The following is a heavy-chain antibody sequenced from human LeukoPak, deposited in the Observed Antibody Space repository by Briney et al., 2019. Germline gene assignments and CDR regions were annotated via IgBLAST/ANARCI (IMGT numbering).Heavy chain of an antibody. D-gene: IGHD6-6*01. V-gene: IGHV3-74*01. J-gene: IGHJ4*02. CDR1: GFTFDDYA. Sequence: GRSLRLSCAASGFTFDDYAMHWVREAPGKGLEWVSGINTDGSSTSYADSVKGRFTISRDNAKNTLYLQMNSLRAEDTAVYYCARDQRDYIAARPGAFDYWGQGTLVTVSS. CDR2: INTDGSST. CDR3: ARDQRDYIAARPGAFDY.